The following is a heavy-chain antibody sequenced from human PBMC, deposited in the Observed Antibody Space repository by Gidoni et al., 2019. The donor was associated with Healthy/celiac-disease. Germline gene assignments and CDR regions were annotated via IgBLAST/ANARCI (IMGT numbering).Heavy chain of an antibody. CDR1: GFTFSRYA. CDR2: ISYDGSNN. Sequence: QVQLVESGGGVVQPGRSLRLSCAAAGFTFSRYAMHWVRQAPGKGLEWLAVISYDGSNNYYADSVKGRFTISRDNSKNTLYLQMNSLRAEDTAVNYCARDALSGARGVIIPIDAFDIWGQGTMVTVSS. V-gene: IGHV3-30*01. D-gene: IGHD3-10*01. CDR3: ARDALSGARGVIIPIDAFDI. J-gene: IGHJ3*02.